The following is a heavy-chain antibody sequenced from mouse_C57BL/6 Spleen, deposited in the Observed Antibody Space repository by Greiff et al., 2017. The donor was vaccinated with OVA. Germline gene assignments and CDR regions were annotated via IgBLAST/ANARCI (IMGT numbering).Heavy chain of an antibody. Sequence: EVKLVESVAELVRPGASVKLSCTASGFNIKNTYMHWVKQRPEQGLEWIGRIDPANGNTKYAPKFQGKATITADTSSNTAYLQLSSLTSEDTAIYYCAPDSSGYVGGLMDYWGQGTSVTVSS. CDR3: APDSSGYVGGLMDY. CDR1: GFNIKNTY. CDR2: IDPANGNT. J-gene: IGHJ4*01. V-gene: IGHV14-3*01. D-gene: IGHD3-2*02.